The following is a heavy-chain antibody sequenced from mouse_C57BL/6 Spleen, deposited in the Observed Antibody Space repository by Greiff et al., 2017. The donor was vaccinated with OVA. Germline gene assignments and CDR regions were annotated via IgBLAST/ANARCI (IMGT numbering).Heavy chain of an antibody. CDR2: ISSGSSTI. CDR1: GFTFSDYG. CDR3: ARTLRNYAMDY. J-gene: IGHJ4*01. Sequence: EVMLVESGGGLVKPGGSLKLSCAASGFTFSDYGMHWVRQAPEKGLEWVAYISSGSSTIYYADTVKGRFTISRDNAKNTLFLQMTSLRSEDTAMYYCARTLRNYAMDYWGQGTSVTVSS. D-gene: IGHD1-1*01. V-gene: IGHV5-17*01.